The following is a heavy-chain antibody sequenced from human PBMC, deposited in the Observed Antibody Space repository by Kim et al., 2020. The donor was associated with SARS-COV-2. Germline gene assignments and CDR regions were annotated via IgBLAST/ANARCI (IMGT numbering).Heavy chain of an antibody. Sequence: GGSLRLSCAASGFSFSSYDMHWVRQTPRKGLEWVSAVIAGGDTYYVDSVKGRFIISREIAKSSLYLQMNNLRTEDTAVYYCVRRPNVWTHGFDIWSQGTTVTVSS. CDR3: VRRPNVWTHGFDI. D-gene: IGHD2-8*01. CDR1: GFSFSSYD. V-gene: IGHV3-13*01. J-gene: IGHJ3*02. CDR2: VIAGGDT.